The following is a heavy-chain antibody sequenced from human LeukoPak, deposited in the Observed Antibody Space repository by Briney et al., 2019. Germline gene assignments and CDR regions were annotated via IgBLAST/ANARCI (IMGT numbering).Heavy chain of an antibody. CDR3: AHSGSSSEFDY. J-gene: IGHJ4*02. D-gene: IGHD1-26*01. CDR2: IIPIFGTA. CDR1: GGTFSSYA. V-gene: IGHV1-69*05. Sequence: SVKVSCKASGGTFSSYAISWVRQAPGQGLEWMGGIIPIFGTANYAQKFQGRVTITTDESTSTAYMELSSLRSEDAAVYYCAHSGSSSEFDYGGQGPLVPVSS.